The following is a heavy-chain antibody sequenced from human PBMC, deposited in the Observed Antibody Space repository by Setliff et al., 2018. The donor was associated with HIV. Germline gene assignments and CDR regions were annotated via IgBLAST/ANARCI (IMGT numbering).Heavy chain of an antibody. V-gene: IGHV1-18*01. D-gene: IGHD3-3*01. CDR3: ARVRERVTIFGVVRDFDS. J-gene: IGHJ4*02. CDR1: GYTFTSFG. Sequence: ASVKVSCKASGYTFTSFGITWVRQAPGQGLEWMGWISAYSGNTNYAQKLQGRVTMTTDTSTSTAYMELRSLRSDDTAVYYCARVRERVTIFGVVRDFDSWGQGTLVTVSS. CDR2: ISAYSGNT.